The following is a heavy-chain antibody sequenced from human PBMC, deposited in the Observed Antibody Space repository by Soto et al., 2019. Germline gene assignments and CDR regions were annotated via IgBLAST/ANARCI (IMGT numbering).Heavy chain of an antibody. V-gene: IGHV3-33*01. Sequence: GESLKISCAASGFTFNTYGMHWVRQAPGKGLEWVALIWHDASNKYYTDSVMGRFTISRDNSKNTLYLHMSSLRTEDTAVYYCARGWSGFYYLGHWCGPWGQGTLVTVSS. CDR3: ARGWSGFYYLGHWCGP. J-gene: IGHJ5*02. CDR1: GFTFNTYG. D-gene: IGHD3-3*01. CDR2: IWHDASNK.